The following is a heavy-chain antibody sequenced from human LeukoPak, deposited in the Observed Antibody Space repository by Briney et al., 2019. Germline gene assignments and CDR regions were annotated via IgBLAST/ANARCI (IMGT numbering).Heavy chain of an antibody. CDR1: GFTFSSYA. J-gene: IGHJ4*02. D-gene: IGHD3-22*01. V-gene: IGHV3-23*01. Sequence: GGSLRLSCAASGFTFSSYAMSWVRQAPGKGLEWVSAISGSGGSTYYADSVKGRFTISRDSSKNTLYLQMNSLRAEDTAVYYCAKARYYYDSSFDYWGQGTLVTVSS. CDR3: AKARYYYDSSFDY. CDR2: ISGSGGST.